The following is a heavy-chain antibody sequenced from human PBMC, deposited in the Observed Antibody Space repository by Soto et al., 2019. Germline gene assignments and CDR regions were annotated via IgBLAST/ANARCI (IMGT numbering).Heavy chain of an antibody. D-gene: IGHD6-19*01. J-gene: IGHJ4*02. CDR1: GFTFSDYA. V-gene: IGHV3-30*18. Sequence: VQLVESGGGVVQPGRSLRLSCAASGFTFSDYAMHWVRQAPGKGLEWVAVVSHDGRNTHYADSVKGRFTISRDSSKNTASLEMRSLRAEDTAVYYCAKGGRQWLVTSDFNYWGQGALVTVSS. CDR2: VSHDGRNT. CDR3: AKGGRQWLVTSDFNY.